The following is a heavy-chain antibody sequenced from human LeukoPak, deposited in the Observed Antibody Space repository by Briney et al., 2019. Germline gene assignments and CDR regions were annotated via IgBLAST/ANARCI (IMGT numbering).Heavy chain of an antibody. CDR3: ARAAKYSQYYFDY. D-gene: IGHD6-6*01. Sequence: GASVKVSCKASGYSFTTYDFNWVRQATGQGLEWMGWMNPNSARTGYAQKFQGRVTMTWDASMNTAYLELNSLTSDDTAIYFCARAAKYSQYYFDYWGQGSLVTVSS. V-gene: IGHV1-8*01. J-gene: IGHJ4*02. CDR1: GYSFTTYD. CDR2: MNPNSART.